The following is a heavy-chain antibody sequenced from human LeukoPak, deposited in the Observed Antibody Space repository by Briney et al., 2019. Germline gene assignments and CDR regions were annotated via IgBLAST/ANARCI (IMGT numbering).Heavy chain of an antibody. Sequence: SETLSLTCSVSGYSIRSGYYWGWIRQPPGKGLEWIGSIYRSGSSYYNPSLRSRLTISIDTSKNQFSLKLSSVTAADTAVYYCARVVFGDYLNYYYYMDVWGKGTTVTVSS. CDR2: IYRSGSS. J-gene: IGHJ6*03. CDR3: ARVVFGDYLNYYYYMDV. V-gene: IGHV4-38-2*02. CDR1: GYSIRSGYY. D-gene: IGHD4-17*01.